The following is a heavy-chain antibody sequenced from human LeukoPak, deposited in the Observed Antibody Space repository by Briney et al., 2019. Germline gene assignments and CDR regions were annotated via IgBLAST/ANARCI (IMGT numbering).Heavy chain of an antibody. D-gene: IGHD6-13*01. CDR1: GGSISSCY. CDR2: IYYSGST. Sequence: SETLSLTCTVSGGSISSCYWSWIRQPPGKGLEWIGYIYYSGSTNYNPSLKSRVTISVDTSKNQFSLKLSSVTAADTAVYYCARHKQQLIHYYYIDVWGKGTTVTVSS. CDR3: ARHKQQLIHYYYIDV. V-gene: IGHV4-59*08. J-gene: IGHJ6*03.